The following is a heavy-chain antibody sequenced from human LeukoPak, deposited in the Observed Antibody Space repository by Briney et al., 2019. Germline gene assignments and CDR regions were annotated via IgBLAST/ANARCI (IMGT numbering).Heavy chain of an antibody. CDR2: IYYSGST. J-gene: IGHJ1*01. CDR3: ARVDTAMVLQN. CDR1: GGSISSYY. D-gene: IGHD5-18*01. V-gene: IGHV4-59*01. Sequence: SETLSLTCTVSGGSISSYYWSWIRQPPGKGLEWIGYIYYSGSTDYNPSLKSRVTISVDTSKNQFSLKLSSVTAADTAVYYCARVDTAMVLQNWGQGTLVTVSS.